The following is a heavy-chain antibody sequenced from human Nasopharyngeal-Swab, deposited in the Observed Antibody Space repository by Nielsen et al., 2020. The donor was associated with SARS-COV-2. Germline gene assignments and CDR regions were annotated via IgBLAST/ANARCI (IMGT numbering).Heavy chain of an antibody. J-gene: IGHJ4*02. CDR1: GFTFSIYT. Sequence: GESLKISCVASGFTFSIYTMNWVRQAPGKGLEWVSAISSRGDYIYYAPSVEGRFTISRDNAKDSLYLQMNSLRAEDTAVYYCAKLGDYWGQGMLVTVSS. V-gene: IGHV3-21*04. CDR3: AKLGDY. CDR2: ISSRGDYI.